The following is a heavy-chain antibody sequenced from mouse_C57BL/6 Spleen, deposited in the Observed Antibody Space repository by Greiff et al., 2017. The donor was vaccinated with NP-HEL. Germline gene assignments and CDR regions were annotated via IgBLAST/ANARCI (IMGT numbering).Heavy chain of an antibody. Sequence: EVMLVESVAELVRPGASVKLSCTASGFNIKNTYMHWVKQRPEQGLEWIGRIDPANGNTKYAPKFQGKATITADTSSNTAYLQLSSLTSEDTAIYYCARSDYYGSSGAMDYWGQGTSVTVSS. CDR1: GFNIKNTY. J-gene: IGHJ4*01. CDR3: ARSDYYGSSGAMDY. CDR2: IDPANGNT. D-gene: IGHD1-1*01. V-gene: IGHV14-3*01.